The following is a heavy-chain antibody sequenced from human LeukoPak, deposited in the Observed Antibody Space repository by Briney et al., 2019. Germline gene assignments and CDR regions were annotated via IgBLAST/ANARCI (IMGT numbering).Heavy chain of an antibody. CDR1: GFTFGNYG. CDR2: ISYDGSNE. V-gene: IGHV3-30*18. CDR3: AKAGDLRLPGTNYYYYYMDV. Sequence: GGSLRLSCAASGFTFGNYGMHWVRQAPGKGLEWVAVISYDGSNEHYVDSVKGRFTISRDNSKNMLYLQMNSLRVEDTAVYYCAKAGDLRLPGTNYYYYYMDVWGKGTTVTVSS. D-gene: IGHD1-14*01. J-gene: IGHJ6*03.